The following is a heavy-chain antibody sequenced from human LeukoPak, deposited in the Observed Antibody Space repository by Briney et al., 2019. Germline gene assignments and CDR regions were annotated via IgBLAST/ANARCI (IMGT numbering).Heavy chain of an antibody. D-gene: IGHD6-19*01. CDR3: ARVAVAGRVRYDYYCYYMDV. J-gene: IGHJ6*03. Sequence: GGSLRLSCAASGFTFSSYWMSWARQAPGKGLEWVANIKQDGSEKYYVDSVKGRFTISRDNAKNSLYLQMNSLRAEDTAVYYCARVAVAGRVRYDYYCYYMDVWGKGTTVTVSS. CDR1: GFTFSSYW. V-gene: IGHV3-7*01. CDR2: IKQDGSEK.